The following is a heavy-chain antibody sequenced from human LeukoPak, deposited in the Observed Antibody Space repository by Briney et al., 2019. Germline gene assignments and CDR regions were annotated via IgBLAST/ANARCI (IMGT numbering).Heavy chain of an antibody. Sequence: PGGPLRLSCAASGFTFSSYWMHWVRQAPGKGLVWVSRINSDGSSTSYADSVKGRFTISRDNAKNTLYLQMNSLRAEDTAVYYCARDPAVLWELRYYYYGMDVWGQGTTVTVSS. V-gene: IGHV3-74*01. CDR2: INSDGSST. J-gene: IGHJ6*02. CDR1: GFTFSSYW. D-gene: IGHD1-26*01. CDR3: ARDPAVLWELRYYYYGMDV.